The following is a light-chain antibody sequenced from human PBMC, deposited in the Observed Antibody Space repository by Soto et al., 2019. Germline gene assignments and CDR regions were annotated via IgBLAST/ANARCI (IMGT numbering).Light chain of an antibody. CDR3: QHYGTTPPMHT. CDR2: GVS. CDR1: QSVRSTY. Sequence: EIVLTQSPGTLSLSPGERATLSCRASQSVRSTYLAWYQQKPAQAPRLLIYGVSTRATGVPDRFSGSVSGTDFTLTISRLEPEDFAVYYCQHYGTTPPMHTFGQGTKLEIK. V-gene: IGKV3-20*01. J-gene: IGKJ2*01.